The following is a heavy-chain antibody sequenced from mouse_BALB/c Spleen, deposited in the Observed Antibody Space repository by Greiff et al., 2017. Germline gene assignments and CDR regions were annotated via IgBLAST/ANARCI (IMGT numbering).Heavy chain of an antibody. CDR1: GYTFTSYT. V-gene: IGHV1-4*02. CDR2: INPSSGYT. J-gene: IGHJ1*01. Sequence: QVQLQQSAAELARPGASVKMSCKASGYTFTSYTMHWVKQRPGQGLEWIGYINPSSGYTEYNQKFKDKTTLTADKSSSTAYMQLSSLTSEDSAVYYCARTLSTPFHVWGAGTTVTVSS. CDR3: ARTLSTPFHV. D-gene: IGHD2-1*01.